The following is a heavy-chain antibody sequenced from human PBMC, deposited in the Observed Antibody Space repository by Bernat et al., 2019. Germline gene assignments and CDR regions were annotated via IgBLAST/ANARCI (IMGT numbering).Heavy chain of an antibody. V-gene: IGHV3-23*01. CDR1: GFTFSSYA. CDR2: ISGSGGSK. D-gene: IGHD5-18*01. J-gene: IGHJ4*02. CDR3: AKDRRGYSYGSSLN. Sequence: EVQLLESGGGLVQPGGSLRLSCAASGFTFSSYAMSWVRQAPGKGLEWVSAISGSGGSKYYADAVKGRFTISRDNSKNTLYLQMNSLRAEDTAVYYCAKDRRGYSYGSSLNWGQGTLVTVSS.